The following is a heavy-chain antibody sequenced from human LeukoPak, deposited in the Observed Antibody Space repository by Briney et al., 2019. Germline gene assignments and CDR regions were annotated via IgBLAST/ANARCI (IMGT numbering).Heavy chain of an antibody. CDR3: ARTSPPRYYFDY. J-gene: IGHJ4*02. V-gene: IGHV3-53*01. CDR1: GFTVSSNY. CDR2: IYSGGST. Sequence: GGSLRLXCAASGFTVSSNYMSWVRQAPGKGLEWVSVIYSGGSTYYADSVKGRFTISRDNSKNTLYLQMNSLRAEDTAVYYCARTSPPRYYFDYWGQGTLVTVSS.